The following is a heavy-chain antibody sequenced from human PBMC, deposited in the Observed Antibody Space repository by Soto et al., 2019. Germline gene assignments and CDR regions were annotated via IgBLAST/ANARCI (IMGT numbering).Heavy chain of an antibody. CDR3: ARSPGYYFDY. CDR1: GGSIGSGGYY. J-gene: IGHJ4*02. CDR2: IYYSGIT. Sequence: SETLSLTCTVSGGSIGSGGYYWSWIRQHPGKGPEWIGYIYYSGITYYNPSLKSRVTISVDTSKNQFSLKLSSVTAADTAVYYCARSPGYYFDYWGQGTLVTVSS. V-gene: IGHV4-31*03.